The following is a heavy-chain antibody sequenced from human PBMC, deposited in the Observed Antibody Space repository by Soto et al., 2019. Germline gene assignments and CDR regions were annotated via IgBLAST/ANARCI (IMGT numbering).Heavy chain of an antibody. CDR1: GFTFSSYG. D-gene: IGHD2-2*01. V-gene: IGHV3-30*18. CDR3: AKDRIHVVPAAPYYYYYGMDV. J-gene: IGHJ6*02. CDR2: ISYDGSNK. Sequence: PGGSLRLSCAASGFTFSSYGMHWVRQAPGKGLEWVAVISYDGSNKYYADSVKGRFTISRDNSKNTLYLQMNSLRAEDTAVYYCAKDRIHVVPAAPYYYYYGMDVWGQGTTVTVSS.